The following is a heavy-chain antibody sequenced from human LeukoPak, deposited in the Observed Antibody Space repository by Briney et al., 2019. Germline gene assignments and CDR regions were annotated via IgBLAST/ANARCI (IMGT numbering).Heavy chain of an antibody. CDR3: ARLAGGRDGYWARYYYYYGMDV. D-gene: IGHD5-24*01. CDR1: GGSISSGGYY. J-gene: IGHJ6*02. Sequence: SQTLSLTCTVSGGSISSGGYYWSWIRQHPGKGLEWIGYIYYSGSTYYNPSLKSRVTISVDTSKNQFSLKLSSVTAADTAVYYCARLAGGRDGYWARYYYYYGMDVWGQGTTVTVSS. CDR2: IYYSGST. V-gene: IGHV4-31*03.